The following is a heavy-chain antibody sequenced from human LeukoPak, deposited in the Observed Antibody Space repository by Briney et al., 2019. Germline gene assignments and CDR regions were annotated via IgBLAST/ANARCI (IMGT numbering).Heavy chain of an antibody. Sequence: GGCLRLSCAASGFSVSSKYMGWVRQAPGKGLEWVSVIYSGGSTFVADSVKGRFTISRDNSKNTVYLQMNSLRAEDTAVYYCARYRDDYNNWLGSGYWGQGTLVTVSS. CDR2: IYSGGST. D-gene: IGHD5-24*01. CDR3: ARYRDDYNNWLGSGY. J-gene: IGHJ4*02. CDR1: GFSVSSKY. V-gene: IGHV3-53*01.